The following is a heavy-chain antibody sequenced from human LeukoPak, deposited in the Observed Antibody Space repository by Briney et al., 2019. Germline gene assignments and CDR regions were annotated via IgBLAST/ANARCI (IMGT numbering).Heavy chain of an antibody. V-gene: IGHV4-61*02. D-gene: IGHD3-22*01. Sequence: RPSETLSLTCTVSVGSISSGSYYGRWIRQPAGKGLEWIGRIYTSGSTNYNPSLKSRVTISVDTSKNQFSLKLSSVTAADTAVYYCASFPYYYDSSGYYYWGQGTLVTVSS. J-gene: IGHJ4*02. CDR1: VGSISSGSYY. CDR3: ASFPYYYDSSGYYY. CDR2: IYTSGST.